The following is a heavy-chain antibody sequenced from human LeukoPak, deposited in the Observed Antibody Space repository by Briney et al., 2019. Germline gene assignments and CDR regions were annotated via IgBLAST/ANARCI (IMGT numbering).Heavy chain of an antibody. D-gene: IGHD5-12*01. CDR1: GYTLAELS. V-gene: IGHV1-24*01. CDR2: FDPEDGET. J-gene: IGHJ1*01. CDR3: ATMLRVATPYFQH. Sequence: ASVKVSCKVSGYTLAELSMHWVRQAPGKGLEWMGGFDPEDGETIYAQKFQGRVTMTEDTSTDTAYMELSSLRSDDTAVYYCATMLRVATPYFQHWGQGTLVTVSS.